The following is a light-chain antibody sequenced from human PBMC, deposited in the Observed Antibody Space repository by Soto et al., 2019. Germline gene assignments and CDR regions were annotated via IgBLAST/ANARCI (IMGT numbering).Light chain of an antibody. CDR3: QHYGSSPPKYT. V-gene: IGKV3-20*01. Sequence: EIVLTQSPCTLSLSPGERATLSCRASQSVNSYYLAWYQQEPDQAPRLIIYGASSRATDIPGRFSGSGSGTDLTLIISRLEPEDFAVYYCQHYGSSPPKYTFGQGTKLEIK. CDR2: GAS. CDR1: QSVNSYY. J-gene: IGKJ2*01.